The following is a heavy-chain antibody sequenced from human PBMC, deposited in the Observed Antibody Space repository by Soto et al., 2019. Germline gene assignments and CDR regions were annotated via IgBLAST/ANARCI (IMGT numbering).Heavy chain of an antibody. J-gene: IGHJ3*02. Sequence: VGSLRLSCAASGFIFSPYGIHWVRQAPGEGLEWVALIRNDGSDKYYAESVTGRFTISRDNSKNTVYLQMNSLRAEDTALYFCARAPRMAPFDIWGQGTMVTVSS. CDR1: GFIFSPYG. V-gene: IGHV3-33*01. CDR3: ARAPRMAPFDI. CDR2: IRNDGSDK.